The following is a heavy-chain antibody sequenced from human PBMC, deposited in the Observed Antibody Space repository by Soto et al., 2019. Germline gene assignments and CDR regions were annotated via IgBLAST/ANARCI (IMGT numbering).Heavy chain of an antibody. D-gene: IGHD3-3*01. CDR3: ARGHLYYDFWSGYPPLGMDV. CDR1: GGSFSGYY. V-gene: IGHV4-34*01. Sequence: PSETLYLTCAVYGGSFSGYYWSWIRQPPGKGLEWIGEINHSGSTNYNPSLKSRVTISVDTSKNQFSLKLSSVTAADTAVYYCARGHLYYDFWSGYPPLGMDVWGQGTRVTVSS. J-gene: IGHJ6*02. CDR2: INHSGST.